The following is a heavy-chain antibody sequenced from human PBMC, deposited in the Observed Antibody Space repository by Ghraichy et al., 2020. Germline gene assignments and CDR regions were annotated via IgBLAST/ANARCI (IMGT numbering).Heavy chain of an antibody. J-gene: IGHJ4*02. CDR2: INYGGTI. V-gene: IGHV4-34*01. CDR3: ARVNFDWVRYADH. Sequence: SETLSLTCSVSGESFSGYYWSWIRQPPGKGLEWIGEINYGGTINYTPSLKSRVTISRDTSKNQFSLNLTSVTAADTAVYYCARVNFDWVRYADHWGQGILVTVSS. CDR1: GESFSGYY. D-gene: IGHD3-9*01.